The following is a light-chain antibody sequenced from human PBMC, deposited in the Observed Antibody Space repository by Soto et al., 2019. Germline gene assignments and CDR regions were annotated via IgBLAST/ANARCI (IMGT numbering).Light chain of an antibody. CDR2: AVS. CDR3: SSYTTSSTVI. V-gene: IGLV2-14*03. J-gene: IGLJ2*01. Sequence: QSALTQPASVSGSPGQSITISCTGTSSDVGDHNYVSWYQQQPGKAPKLMIYAVSNRPSGVSNRFSGSKSGNTASLTISGLQAEDEADYYRSSYTTSSTVIFGGGTKLTVL. CDR1: SSDVGDHNY.